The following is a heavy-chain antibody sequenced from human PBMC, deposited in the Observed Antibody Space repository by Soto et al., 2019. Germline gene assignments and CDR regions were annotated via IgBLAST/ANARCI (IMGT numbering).Heavy chain of an antibody. Sequence: ASVKVSCKASGGTFSSYTISWVRQAPGQGLEWMGRIIPILGIANYAQKFQGRVTITADKSTSTAYMELSSLRSEDTAVYYCARDTTGPTTVTTQFDDYWGQGTLVTVSS. CDR2: IIPILGIA. D-gene: IGHD4-17*01. CDR3: ARDTTGPTTVTTQFDDY. CDR1: GGTFSSYT. V-gene: IGHV1-69*04. J-gene: IGHJ4*02.